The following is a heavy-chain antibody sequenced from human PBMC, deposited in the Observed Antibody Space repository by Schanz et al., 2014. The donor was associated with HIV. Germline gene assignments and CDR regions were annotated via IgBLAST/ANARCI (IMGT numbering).Heavy chain of an antibody. CDR2: ISYDGSNK. J-gene: IGHJ6*02. D-gene: IGHD3-3*01. Sequence: QEQLVESGGGVVQPGKSLRLSCAASGFTFRNFGMHWVRQAPGKGLEWVAVISYDGSNKYYADSVKGRFTISRDNSRNTLYLQMISLRVEDTAVYYCARDLKYDFWSGYYYYYGMDVWGQGTTVTVSS. V-gene: IGHV3-30*03. CDR1: GFTFRNFG. CDR3: ARDLKYDFWSGYYYYYGMDV.